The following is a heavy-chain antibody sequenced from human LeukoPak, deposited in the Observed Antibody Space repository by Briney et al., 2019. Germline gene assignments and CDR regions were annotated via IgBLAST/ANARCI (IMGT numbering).Heavy chain of an antibody. CDR1: GFTFSSHA. D-gene: IGHD1-26*01. CDR3: ARGTYIVGLPDAFDI. Sequence: GGSLRLSCAASGFTFSSHAMHWVRQAPGKGLEWVAVISYDGSNKYYADSVKGRFTISRDNAKNSLYLQMNSLRAEDTAVYYCARGTYIVGLPDAFDIWGQGTMVTVSS. CDR2: ISYDGSNK. V-gene: IGHV3-30*04. J-gene: IGHJ3*02.